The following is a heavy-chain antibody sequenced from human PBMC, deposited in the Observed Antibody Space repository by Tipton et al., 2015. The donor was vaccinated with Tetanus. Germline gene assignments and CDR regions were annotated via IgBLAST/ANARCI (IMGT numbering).Heavy chain of an antibody. V-gene: IGHV3-7*01. J-gene: IGHJ6*02. CDR3: ARRSLTNYGLDV. Sequence: SLRLSCAASGFTFSNYWMSWVRQAPGKGLEWVANIDQAGSDKYYVDSVKGRFTISRDNAKNSLFLQMDGLRAEDTAVYFCARRSLTNYGLDVWGQGTPVTVSS. CDR1: GFTFSNYW. CDR2: IDQAGSDK. D-gene: IGHD1-1*01.